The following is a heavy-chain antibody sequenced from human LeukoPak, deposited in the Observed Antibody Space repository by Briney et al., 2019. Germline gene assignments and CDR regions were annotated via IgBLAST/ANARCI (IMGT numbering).Heavy chain of an antibody. CDR1: GLTFSNYW. V-gene: IGHV3-7*04. Sequence: GGPLRLSCAASGLTFSNYWMNWVRRAPGKGLEWLANIKQDGGEKYYVDSVKGRFTISRDNAKNSLYLQMNSLRAEDTAVYYCVRGYCSSTSCFHSIFDFWGQGTLVTVSS. D-gene: IGHD2-2*01. CDR2: IKQDGGEK. J-gene: IGHJ4*02. CDR3: VRGYCSSTSCFHSIFDF.